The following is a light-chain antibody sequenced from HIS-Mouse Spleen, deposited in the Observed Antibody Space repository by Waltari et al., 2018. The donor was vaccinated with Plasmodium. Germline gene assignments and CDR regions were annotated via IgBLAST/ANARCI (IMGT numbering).Light chain of an antibody. CDR1: QSVSSSY. CDR3: QQYGSSPLT. V-gene: IGKV3-20*01. J-gene: IGKJ4*01. CDR2: GAS. Sequence: EIVLPQSPRTLSLSPGERATLSCRASQSVSSSYLAWYQQKPGQAPRLLIYGASSRATGIPDRFSGSGSGTDFTLTISRLEPEDFAVYYCQQYGSSPLTFGGGTKVEIK.